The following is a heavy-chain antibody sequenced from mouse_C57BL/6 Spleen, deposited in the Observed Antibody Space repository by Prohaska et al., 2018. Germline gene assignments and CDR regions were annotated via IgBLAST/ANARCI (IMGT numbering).Heavy chain of an antibody. CDR2: INPNNGGT. Sequence: HGKSLEWIGYINPNNGGTSYNQKFKGKATLTVNKSSSTAYMELRSLTSEDSAVYYCARHYYGSSVYYYAMDYWGQGTSVTVSS. D-gene: IGHD1-1*01. V-gene: IGHV1-22*01. J-gene: IGHJ4*01. CDR3: ARHYYGSSVYYYAMDY.